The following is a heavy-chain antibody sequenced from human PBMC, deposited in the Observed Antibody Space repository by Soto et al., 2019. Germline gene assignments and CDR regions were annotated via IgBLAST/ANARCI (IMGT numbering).Heavy chain of an antibody. V-gene: IGHV4-59*01. CDR3: ARSKLDYDFWSGYYDY. CDR1: GGSISSYY. Sequence: SETLSLTCTVSGGSISSYYWSWIRQPPGKGLEWIGYIYYSGSTNYNPSLKSRVTISVDTSKNQFSLKLSSVTAAGTAVYYCARSKLDYDFWSGYYDYWGQGTLVTVSS. J-gene: IGHJ4*02. D-gene: IGHD3-3*01. CDR2: IYYSGST.